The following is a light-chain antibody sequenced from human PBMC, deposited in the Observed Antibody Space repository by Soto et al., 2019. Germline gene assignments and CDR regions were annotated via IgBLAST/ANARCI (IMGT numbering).Light chain of an antibody. CDR2: GAS. CDR1: QSFSSN. J-gene: IGKJ4*01. Sequence: EIVMTQSPATLSVSPGERATLSCRASQSFSSNLAWYQQKPGQAPRLLIYGASTRATGIPARFSGSGSGTEFTLTISSLQSEDFAVYYCQQYNIWPLTFGGGTKVEIK. CDR3: QQYNIWPLT. V-gene: IGKV3-15*01.